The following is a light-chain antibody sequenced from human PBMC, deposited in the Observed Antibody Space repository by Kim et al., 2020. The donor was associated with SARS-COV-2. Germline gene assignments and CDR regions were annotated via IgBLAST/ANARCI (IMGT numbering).Light chain of an antibody. CDR3: QQYKKWPPT. CDR2: GAF. V-gene: IGKV3-15*01. Sequence: VVLTQSPATLSVSPGERATLSCRASQSVDTNLAWYQHKPGQAPRLLVYGAFTRATGIPARFSGSGSGTVFTLTISSLQSEDFAVYDCQQYKKWPPTFGQGTKVDIK. J-gene: IGKJ1*01. CDR1: QSVDTN.